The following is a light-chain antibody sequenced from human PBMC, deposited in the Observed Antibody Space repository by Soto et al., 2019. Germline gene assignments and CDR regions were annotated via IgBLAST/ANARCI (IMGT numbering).Light chain of an antibody. CDR2: GAS. CDR3: QQYNNWPPIT. V-gene: IGKV3-15*01. Sequence: EIVMTHSPATLSVSPGERATLSCRASQSVSSNLAWYQQKPGQAPRLLIYGASLRATGIPARFSGSGSGTEFTPTIISLQSEAFAVYYCQQYNNWPPITFGQGTRLEIK. J-gene: IGKJ5*01. CDR1: QSVSSN.